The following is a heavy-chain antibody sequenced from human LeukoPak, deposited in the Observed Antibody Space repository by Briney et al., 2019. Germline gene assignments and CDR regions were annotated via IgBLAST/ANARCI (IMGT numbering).Heavy chain of an antibody. CDR3: ARASQRFWVTRERGLIAFDI. V-gene: IGHV4-4*02. D-gene: IGHD4-23*01. Sequence: PSGTLSLTCAVSGGSISSSNWWSWVRQPPGKGLEWIGEIYHSGSTNYNPSLKSRVTMSVDTSKNQFSLKLSSVTAADTAVYYCARASQRFWVTRERGLIAFDIWGQGTMVAVSS. CDR2: IYHSGST. CDR1: GGSISSSNW. J-gene: IGHJ3*02.